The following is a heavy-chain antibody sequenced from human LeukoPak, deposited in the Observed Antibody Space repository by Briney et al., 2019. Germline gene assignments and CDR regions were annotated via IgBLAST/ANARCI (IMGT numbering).Heavy chain of an antibody. CDR2: IYSDGST. CDR1: GFSVSSNY. CDR3: ARATLDN. Sequence: GGSLRLSCAASGFSVSSNYITWVRQAPGKGLEWVSVIYSDGSTKYADSVKARFTISRDNSKNTVYLLMNRLRVEDTALNYCARATLDNWGQGTLVTVSS. V-gene: IGHV3-53*01. J-gene: IGHJ4*02.